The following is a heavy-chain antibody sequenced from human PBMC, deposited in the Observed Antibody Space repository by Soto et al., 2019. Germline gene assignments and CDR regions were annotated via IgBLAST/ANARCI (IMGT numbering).Heavy chain of an antibody. CDR2: IGTAGDT. D-gene: IGHD1-26*01. CDR3: ARGAVVGATILRLSY. V-gene: IGHV3-13*01. Sequence: GGSLRLSCAASGFTFSSYDMHWVRQATGKGLEWVSAIGTAGDTYYPGSVKGRFTISRENAKNSLYLQMNSLRAEDTAVYYCARGAVVGATILRLSYWGQGTLVTVSS. J-gene: IGHJ4*02. CDR1: GFTFSSYD.